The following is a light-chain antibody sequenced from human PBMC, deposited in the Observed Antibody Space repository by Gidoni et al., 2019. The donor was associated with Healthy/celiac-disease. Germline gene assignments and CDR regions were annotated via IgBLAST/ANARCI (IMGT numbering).Light chain of an antibody. J-gene: IGKJ4*01. V-gene: IGKV3-11*01. CDR2: DAS. Sequence: EIVLTQSPATLSLSPGERATLSCRASQRVSSYLAWYQQKPGQAPRLLIYDASNRATGIPARFSGSGSGTDFTLTISSLEPEDFAVYYCQQRSNWLTFGGXTKVEIK. CDR3: QQRSNWLT. CDR1: QRVSSY.